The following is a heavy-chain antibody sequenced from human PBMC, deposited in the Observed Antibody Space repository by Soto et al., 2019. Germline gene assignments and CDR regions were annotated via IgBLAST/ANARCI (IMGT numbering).Heavy chain of an antibody. CDR3: ARAADRYYYYGMDV. CDR1: GGSISSYY. J-gene: IGHJ6*02. Sequence: PSETLSLTCTVSGGSISSYYCSFIRHPPVKGLEWIGYIYYSGSTNYNPSLKSRVTISVDTSKNQFSLKLSSVTAADTAVYYCARAADRYYYYGMDVWGQGTTVTVSS. V-gene: IGHV4-59*01. D-gene: IGHD6-13*01. CDR2: IYYSGST.